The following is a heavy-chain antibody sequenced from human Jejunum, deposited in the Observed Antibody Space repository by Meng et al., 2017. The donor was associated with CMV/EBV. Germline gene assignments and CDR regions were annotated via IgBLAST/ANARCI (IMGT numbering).Heavy chain of an antibody. Sequence: VSGGHYYWTSIRPPPGKELEWIGYISYSGTTNYNPSLKSRVTISVDTSKNQFSLNLSSVTAADTAVYFCARAYTYYFDTTGYYLDYWGQGTLVTVSS. J-gene: IGHJ4*02. D-gene: IGHD3-22*01. CDR3: ARAYTYYFDTTGYYLDY. CDR2: ISYSGTT. CDR1: VSGGHYY. V-gene: IGHV4-61*01.